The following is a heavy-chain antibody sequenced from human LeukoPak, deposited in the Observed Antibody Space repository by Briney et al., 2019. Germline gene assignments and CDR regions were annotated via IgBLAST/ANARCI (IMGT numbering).Heavy chain of an antibody. CDR3: ARDKGHYYGSGSLGWFDP. CDR1: GGSISSYY. V-gene: IGHV4-59*01. D-gene: IGHD3-10*01. CDR2: IYYSGST. J-gene: IGHJ5*02. Sequence: SETLSLTCTVSGGSISSYYWSWIRQPPGKGLEWIGYIYYSGSTNYNPSLKSRVTISVDTSKNLFSLKLSSVTAADTAVYYCARDKGHYYGSGSLGWFDPWGQGTLVTVSS.